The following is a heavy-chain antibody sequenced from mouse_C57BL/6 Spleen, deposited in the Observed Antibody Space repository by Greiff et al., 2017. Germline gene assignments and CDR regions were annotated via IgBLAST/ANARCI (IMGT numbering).Heavy chain of an antibody. CDR3: ARHWDVRYFDV. D-gene: IGHD4-1*01. CDR2: IYPGSGST. CDR1: GYTFTGYW. J-gene: IGHJ1*03. V-gene: IGHV1-55*01. Sequence: QVQLQQPGAELVKPGASVKMSCKASGYTFTGYWITWVKQRPGQGLEWIGDIYPGSGSTNYNEKFKSKATLTVETSSSTAYMQLSSLTSEDSAVYYGARHWDVRYFDVWGKGTTVTVSS.